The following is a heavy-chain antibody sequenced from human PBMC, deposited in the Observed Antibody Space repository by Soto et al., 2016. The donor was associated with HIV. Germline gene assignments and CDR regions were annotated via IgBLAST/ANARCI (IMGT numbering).Heavy chain of an antibody. CDR2: ISDRGDLT. CDR1: GFTFSRYA. V-gene: IGHV3-23*01. D-gene: IGHD6-13*01. J-gene: IGHJ4*02. Sequence: EVHLLESGGDLVQRGGSLRLSCEASGFTFSRYAISWVRQAPGKGLKWVSSISDRGDLTYYADSVKGRFTISRDNSKNTLYLQMNSLRVEDTALYYCAKANDVASAGTHWGKGTLVTVSS. CDR3: AKANDVASAGTH.